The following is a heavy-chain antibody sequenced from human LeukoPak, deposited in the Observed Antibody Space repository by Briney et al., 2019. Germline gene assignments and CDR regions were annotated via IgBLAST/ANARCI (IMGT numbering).Heavy chain of an antibody. Sequence: SETLSLTCAVYGGSFSGYYWSWIRQPPRNGLAWIGEINHSGSTNYNPSLKSRVTISVDTSKNQFSLKLSSVTAADTAVYYCARGGDYGDRYFDYWGQGTLVTVSS. CDR3: ARGGDYGDRYFDY. D-gene: IGHD4-17*01. CDR1: GGSFSGYY. V-gene: IGHV4-34*01. CDR2: INHSGST. J-gene: IGHJ4*02.